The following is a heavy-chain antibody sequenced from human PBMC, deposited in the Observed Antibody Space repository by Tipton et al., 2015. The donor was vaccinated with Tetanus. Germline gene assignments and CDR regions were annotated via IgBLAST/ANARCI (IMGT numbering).Heavy chain of an antibody. CDR3: ARGTWLYTSTYHRHWLDP. CDR2: VDDSGST. D-gene: IGHD6-13*01. Sequence: TLSLTCSVSGASISSGGYFWNWIRHRPGKGLEWIGEVDDSGSTNYSPSLKSRVTISLDTSKNEFSLTLSSVTAADTAVYYCARGTWLYTSTYHRHWLDPWGQGTLVTVSS. J-gene: IGHJ5*02. V-gene: IGHV4-39*07. CDR1: GASISSGGYF.